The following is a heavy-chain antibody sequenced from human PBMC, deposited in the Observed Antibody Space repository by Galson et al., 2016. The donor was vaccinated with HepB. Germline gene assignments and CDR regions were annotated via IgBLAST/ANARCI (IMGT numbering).Heavy chain of an antibody. D-gene: IGHD3-22*01. CDR3: ARVTENYYDAS. Sequence: SVKVSCKASGYTFNDYYMHWVRQAPGQGLEWMGWINPNRGGTDYAQKFQGRVTMTRDTSISTAYMELSRLRSDDTAVYYCARVTENYYDASWGQGTLITVSS. V-gene: IGHV1-2*02. J-gene: IGHJ4*02. CDR2: INPNRGGT. CDR1: GYTFNDYY.